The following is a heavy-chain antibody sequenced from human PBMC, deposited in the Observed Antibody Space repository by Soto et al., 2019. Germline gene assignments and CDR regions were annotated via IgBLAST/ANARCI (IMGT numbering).Heavy chain of an antibody. V-gene: IGHV4-34*01. CDR3: SRGRPPRY. CDR1: DGSFSGYY. Sequence: SETLSLTCTVSDGSFSGYYWSWIRQPPGKGLEWIGDIDHSGSTHYSPSLKSRVTMSVDTSKNQFSLHLTSVTAADTALYYCSRGRPPRYWGQGTLVTVSS. CDR2: IDHSGST. J-gene: IGHJ4*02.